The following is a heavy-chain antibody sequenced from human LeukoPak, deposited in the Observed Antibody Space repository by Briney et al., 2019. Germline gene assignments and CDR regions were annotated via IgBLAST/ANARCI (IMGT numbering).Heavy chain of an antibody. J-gene: IGHJ5*02. D-gene: IGHD4-17*01. CDR3: ARDLRTVTTNWFDP. CDR1: GGSISSYY. CDR2: IYTSGST. V-gene: IGHV4-4*07. Sequence: PSETLSLTCTVSGGSISSYYWSWTRQPAGKGLEWIGRIYTSGSTNYNPSLKSRVTISVDKSKNQFSLKLSSVTAADTAVYYCARDLRTVTTNWFDPWGQGTLVTVSS.